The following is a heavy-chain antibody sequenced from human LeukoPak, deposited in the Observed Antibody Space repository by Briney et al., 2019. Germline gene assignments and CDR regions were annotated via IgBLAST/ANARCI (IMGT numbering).Heavy chain of an antibody. CDR2: IYHSGST. Sequence: SETLSLTCTVSGYSISSGYYWGWIRQPPGKGLEWIGSIYHSGSTYYNPSLKSRVTISVDTSKNQFSPKLSSVTAADTAVYYCARGSNYGDYAYWGQGTLVTVSS. CDR1: GYSISSGYY. V-gene: IGHV4-38-2*02. CDR3: ARGSNYGDYAY. J-gene: IGHJ4*02. D-gene: IGHD4-17*01.